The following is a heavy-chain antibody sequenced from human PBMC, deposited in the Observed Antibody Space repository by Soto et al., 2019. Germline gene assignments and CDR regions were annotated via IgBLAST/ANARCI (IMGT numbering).Heavy chain of an antibody. D-gene: IGHD3-10*01. CDR2: ISGSGGST. Sequence: PGGSLRLSCAASGFTFSSYAMSWVRQAPGKGLEWVSAISGSGGSTYYADSVKGRFTISRDNSKNTLYLQMNSLRAEDTAVYYCAPTPPGTRKNWFDPWGQGTLVTAPQ. CDR1: GFTFSSYA. J-gene: IGHJ5*02. CDR3: APTPPGTRKNWFDP. V-gene: IGHV3-23*01.